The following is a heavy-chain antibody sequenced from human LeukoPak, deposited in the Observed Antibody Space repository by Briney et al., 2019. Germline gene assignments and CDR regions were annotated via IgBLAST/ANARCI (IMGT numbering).Heavy chain of an antibody. Sequence: SVTVSCKASGNSISNYAVSWVRQAPGQGFEWMGGIIPIFGTADYAQKFQGRVTITADQSTSTTYMALSSLKSEDTATYYCTTRACHAGGCSSSFYYYYGLHFWGQGTTVSVSS. J-gene: IGHJ6*02. V-gene: IGHV1-69*13. CDR1: GNSISNYA. D-gene: IGHD3-16*01. CDR2: IIPIFGTA. CDR3: TTRACHAGGCSSSFYYYYGLHF.